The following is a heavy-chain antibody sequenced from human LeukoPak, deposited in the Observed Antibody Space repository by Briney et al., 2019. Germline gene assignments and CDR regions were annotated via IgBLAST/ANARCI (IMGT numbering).Heavy chain of an antibody. J-gene: IGHJ4*02. CDR1: GFTFSTYG. V-gene: IGHV3-30*02. CDR3: AKAAAKYSSSFLDY. Sequence: GGSLRLSCAASGFTFSTYGMHWVRQAPGKGLEWVAFIRYDGSNKYNADSVKGRFTISRDNSKNTLYLQMNSLRVEDTAVYYCAKAAAKYSSSFLDYWGQGTLVTVSS. CDR2: IRYDGSNK. D-gene: IGHD6-13*01.